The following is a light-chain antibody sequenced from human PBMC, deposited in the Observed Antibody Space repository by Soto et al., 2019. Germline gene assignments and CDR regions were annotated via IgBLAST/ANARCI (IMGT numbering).Light chain of an antibody. CDR1: QSIGNNY. CDR3: QQDAASPRT. CDR2: GAS. V-gene: IGKV3-20*01. J-gene: IGKJ1*01. Sequence: EIVLTQSPGTLSLSPRERATLSCRASQSIGNNYLAWYQHKPGQAPRLLICGASNRAPGIPDRFSGSGSGTDFTLTIRRLEPEDFAIYYCQQDAASPRTFGQGTQVEVK.